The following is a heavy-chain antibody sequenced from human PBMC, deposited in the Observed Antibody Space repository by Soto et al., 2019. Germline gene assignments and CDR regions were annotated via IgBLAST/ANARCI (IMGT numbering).Heavy chain of an antibody. D-gene: IGHD3-22*01. CDR3: ATAGGYYDTTGYYNDF. V-gene: IGHV3-11*06. Sequence: PGGSLRLSCAASGFTFSDYYMSWIRQAPGKGLEWVSYIVIGSDYTNYADSVKGRFTISRDNAKNLLYLEMDGLKAGDTAVYYCATAGGYYDTTGYYNDFWGPGTLVTVSS. J-gene: IGHJ4*02. CDR2: IVIGSDYT. CDR1: GFTFSDYY.